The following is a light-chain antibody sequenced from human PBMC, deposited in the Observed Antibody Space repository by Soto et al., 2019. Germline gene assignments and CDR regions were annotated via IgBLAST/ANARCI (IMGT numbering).Light chain of an antibody. J-gene: IGKJ1*01. V-gene: IGKV1-5*03. CDR2: KAS. CDR1: QTISSW. CDR3: HHSNSSSEP. Sequence: DIQMTQSPSTLSGSVGDRVTITCRASQTISSWLAWYQQKPGKAPKLLIYKASTLKSGVPSRFSGSGSGTEFTLNISSLQHDDFDTYYCHHSNSSSEPVGPGTKVDSK.